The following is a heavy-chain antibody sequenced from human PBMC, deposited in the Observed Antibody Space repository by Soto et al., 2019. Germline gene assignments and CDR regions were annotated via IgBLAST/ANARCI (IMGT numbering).Heavy chain of an antibody. J-gene: IGHJ4*02. D-gene: IGHD4-17*01. V-gene: IGHV3-53*01. CDR2: LYTFGEG. Sequence: GGSLRLSXAVSGLDVKAIYMSWLRRAPGKGLEWVAGLYTFGEGYYADFAAGRFTIARHESENTLLLEMIDLKIEDTAVYYCARDKDFVDYTFDLWGQGTLVTVSS. CDR1: GLDVKAIY. CDR3: ARDKDFVDYTFDL.